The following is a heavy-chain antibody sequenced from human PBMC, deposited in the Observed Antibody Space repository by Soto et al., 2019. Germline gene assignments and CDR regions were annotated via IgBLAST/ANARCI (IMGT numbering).Heavy chain of an antibody. Sequence: QVQLVQSGAEVKKPGSSVKVSCKASGGTFSSYAISWVRQAPGQGLEWMGGIIPIFGTANYAQKFQGRVTITADESTSTAYMELSSLRSEHTAVYYCARVPAGYYDSSGYLYYFDYWGQGTLVTVSS. CDR1: GGTFSSYA. CDR2: IIPIFGTA. V-gene: IGHV1-69*01. D-gene: IGHD3-22*01. CDR3: ARVPAGYYDSSGYLYYFDY. J-gene: IGHJ4*02.